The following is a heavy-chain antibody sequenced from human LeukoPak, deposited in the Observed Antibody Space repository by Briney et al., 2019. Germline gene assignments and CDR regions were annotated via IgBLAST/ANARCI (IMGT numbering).Heavy chain of an antibody. CDR1: GFTFSSYS. CDR3: ARDSGIAARLFSNWFDP. D-gene: IGHD6-6*01. J-gene: IGHJ5*02. Sequence: GGSLRPSCAASGFTFSSYSMNWVRQAPGKGLEWVSSISSSSSYIYYADSVKGRFTISRDNAKNSLYLQMNSLRAEDSAVYYCARDSGIAARLFSNWFDPWGQGTLVTVSS. CDR2: ISSSSSYI. V-gene: IGHV3-21*01.